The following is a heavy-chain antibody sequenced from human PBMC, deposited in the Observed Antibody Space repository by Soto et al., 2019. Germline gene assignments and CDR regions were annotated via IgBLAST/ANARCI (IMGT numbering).Heavy chain of an antibody. CDR1: GFIFDIYS. Sequence: EVQLVESGGGLVKPGGSLRLSCAASGFIFDIYSMTWVRQAPGKGLEWVSFISSSSSYIYYADSVKGRFTISRDNAENSLYLQMSSLRAGDRAVYYCARDRGAASDIRYYYYGIDVWGQGTRVTVSS. J-gene: IGHJ6*02. CDR3: ARDRGAASDIRYYYYGIDV. D-gene: IGHD3-10*01. CDR2: ISSSSSYI. V-gene: IGHV3-21*01.